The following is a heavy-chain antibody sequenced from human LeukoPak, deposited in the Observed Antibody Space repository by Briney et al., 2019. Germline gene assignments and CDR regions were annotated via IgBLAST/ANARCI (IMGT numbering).Heavy chain of an antibody. CDR1: GGSFSGYY. CDR2: INHSGST. Sequence: SETLSLTCAVYGGSFSGYYWSWIRQPPGKGLEWIGEINHSGSTNHNPSLKSRVTISVDTSKNQFSLKLSSVTAADTAVYYCATRGMITFGGVIGDTDYWGQGTLVTVSS. CDR3: ATRGMITFGGVIGDTDY. V-gene: IGHV4-34*01. J-gene: IGHJ4*02. D-gene: IGHD3-16*02.